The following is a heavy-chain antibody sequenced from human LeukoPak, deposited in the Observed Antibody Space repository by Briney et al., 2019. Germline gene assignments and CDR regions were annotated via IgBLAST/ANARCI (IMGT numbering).Heavy chain of an antibody. V-gene: IGHV1-18*01. D-gene: IGHD3-22*01. CDR2: ISAHNGNT. CDR1: GYTFTSYG. Sequence: ASVTVSFKASGYTFTSYGISWVRQAPGQGLEWMGWISAHNGNTNYAQKLQGRVTMTTDTSTSTASMELRSLRSDDTAVYYCARVYYDSSGYYYVYYYYYYMDVWGKGTTVTVSS. J-gene: IGHJ6*03. CDR3: ARVYYDSSGYYYVYYYYYYMDV.